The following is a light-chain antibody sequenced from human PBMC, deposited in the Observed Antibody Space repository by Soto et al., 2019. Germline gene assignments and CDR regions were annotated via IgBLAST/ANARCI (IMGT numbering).Light chain of an antibody. CDR3: AAWDDSLNAYA. V-gene: IGLV1-44*01. CDR1: SSNIGSNP. Sequence: QSVLTQPPSASGTPGQRVTISCSGSSSNIGSNPVNWYQQLPGMAPKLLIFSNNQRPSGVPDRISGSKSGTSASLAISGLQSEDEADYYCAAWDDSLNAYAFGAGTQLTVL. J-gene: IGLJ1*01. CDR2: SNN.